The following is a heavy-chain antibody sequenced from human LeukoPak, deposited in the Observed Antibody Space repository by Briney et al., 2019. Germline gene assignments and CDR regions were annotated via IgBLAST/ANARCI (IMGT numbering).Heavy chain of an antibody. D-gene: IGHD2-8*01. CDR2: INHSGST. J-gene: IGHJ5*02. CDR3: AQNGQSGFSFDP. CDR1: GGSFSGYY. V-gene: IGHV4-34*01. Sequence: SETLSLTCAVYGGSFSGYYWSWIRQPPGKGLGWIGEINHSGSTNYNPSLKSRVTISVDTSKNQFSLKLSSVTAADTAVYYCAQNGQSGFSFDPWGQGTLVTVSS.